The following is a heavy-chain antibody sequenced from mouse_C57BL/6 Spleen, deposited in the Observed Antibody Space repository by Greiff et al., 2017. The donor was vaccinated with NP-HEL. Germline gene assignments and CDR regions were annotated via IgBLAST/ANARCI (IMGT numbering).Heavy chain of an antibody. V-gene: IGHV1-81*01. J-gene: IGHJ1*03. CDR1: GYTFTSYG. Sequence: VQLQQSGAELARPGASVKLSCKASGYTFTSYGISWVKQRTGQGLEWIGEIYPRSGNTYYNEKFKGKATLTADKSSSTAYMELRSLTSEDSAVYFCARSLLGPNWYCDVRGTGTTVTVSS. CDR3: ARSLLGPNWYCDV. D-gene: IGHD4-1*01. CDR2: IYPRSGNT.